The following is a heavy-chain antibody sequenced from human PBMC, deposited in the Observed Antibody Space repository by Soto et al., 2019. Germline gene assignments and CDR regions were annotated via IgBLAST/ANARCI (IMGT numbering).Heavy chain of an antibody. CDR1: GYTFTSYG. CDR3: ARDHDYDFWSGYLLFDY. D-gene: IGHD3-3*01. Sequence: ASVKVSCKASGYTFTSYGISWLRQAPGQGLEWMGWISAYNGNTNYAQKLQGRVTMTTDTSTSTAYMELRSLRSDDTAVYYCARDHDYDFWSGYLLFDYWGQGTLVTVSS. V-gene: IGHV1-18*01. J-gene: IGHJ4*02. CDR2: ISAYNGNT.